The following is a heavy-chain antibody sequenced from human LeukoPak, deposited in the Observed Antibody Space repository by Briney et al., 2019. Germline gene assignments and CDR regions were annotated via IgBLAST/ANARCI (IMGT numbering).Heavy chain of an antibody. V-gene: IGHV3-23*01. J-gene: IGHJ4*02. CDR1: GFTFSSYA. CDR2: ISGSGGST. D-gene: IGHD3-22*01. Sequence: GGSLRLSCAASGFTFSSYAMSWVRQAPGKGLEWVSAISGSGGSTYYADSVKGRFTISRDNSKNTLYLQVNSLRAEDTAVYYCAKDMYYDSSNCVDYWGQGTLVTVSS. CDR3: AKDMYYDSSNCVDY.